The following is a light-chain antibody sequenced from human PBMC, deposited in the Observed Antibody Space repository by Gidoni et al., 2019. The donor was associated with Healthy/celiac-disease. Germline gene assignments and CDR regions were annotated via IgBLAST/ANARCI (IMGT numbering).Light chain of an antibody. CDR2: GAS. CDR3: QQYNNWPPYT. CDR1: QSVSSN. J-gene: IGKJ2*01. V-gene: IGKV3-15*01. Sequence: EIVMTQSPATLSGSPGERATLSCRASQSVSSNLAWYQQKPGQAPRLLIYGASTRATGIPARFSGSGSGTEFTLTISSLQSEDFAVYYCQQYNNWPPYTFGQXTKLEIK.